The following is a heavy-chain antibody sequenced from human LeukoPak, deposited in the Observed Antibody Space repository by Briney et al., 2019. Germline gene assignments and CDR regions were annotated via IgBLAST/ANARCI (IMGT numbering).Heavy chain of an antibody. CDR2: ISAYNGNT. J-gene: IGHJ6*02. CDR1: GCTFTSNG. Sequence: ASVKVSCKASGCTFTSNGISWVRQAPGQGLEWLGWISAYNGNTHYARKLQGRVTMTTDTSTSTAYMELRSLRSDDTAVYYCARSPGPYYYYGMDVWGQGTTVTVSS. V-gene: IGHV1-18*01. CDR3: ARSPGPYYYYGMDV.